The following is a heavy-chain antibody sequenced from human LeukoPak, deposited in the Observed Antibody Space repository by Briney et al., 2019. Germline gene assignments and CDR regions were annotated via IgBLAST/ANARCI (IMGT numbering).Heavy chain of an antibody. CDR2: VSGSGGGT. CDR3: AKSLRPRVVAYFDY. Sequence: GGSLRLSCAASGFTFSSYAMSWVRQAPGKGLDWVSAVSGSGGGTYYADSVKGRFTISRDNSKNTLYLQMNSLRAEDTAVYYCAKSLRPRVVAYFDYWGQGTLVTVSS. V-gene: IGHV3-23*01. J-gene: IGHJ4*02. D-gene: IGHD2-15*01. CDR1: GFTFSSYA.